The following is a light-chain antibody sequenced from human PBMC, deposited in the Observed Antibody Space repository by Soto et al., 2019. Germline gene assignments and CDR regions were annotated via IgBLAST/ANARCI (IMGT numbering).Light chain of an antibody. CDR2: DAS. CDR1: QSVSSY. CDR3: QQSRTMPPT. J-gene: IGKJ2*01. Sequence: EIVLTQSPATLSLSPGERATLSCRASQSVSSYLAWFQQKPGQAPRLLIYDASNRATGIPARFSGSGSGTDFTLTISSLQPEDFAIYHCQQSRTMPPTFGQGTKLEI. V-gene: IGKV3-11*01.